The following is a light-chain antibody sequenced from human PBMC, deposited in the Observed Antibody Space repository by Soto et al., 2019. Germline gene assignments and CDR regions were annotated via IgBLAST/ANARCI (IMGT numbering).Light chain of an antibody. CDR3: QQYNNWPIT. CDR2: VAS. J-gene: IGKJ5*01. CDR1: QSVSSN. V-gene: IGKV3-15*01. Sequence: EIVMTQSPATLSVSLGERATLSCRASQSVSSNLAGYQQKPGQAPRLLIYVASTRATGIPARFSGSGSGTEFTLTISSLQSEDFAVYYCQQYNNWPITFGQGTRLEIK.